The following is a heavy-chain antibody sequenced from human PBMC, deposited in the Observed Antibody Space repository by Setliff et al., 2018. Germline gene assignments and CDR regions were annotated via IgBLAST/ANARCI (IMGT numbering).Heavy chain of an antibody. Sequence: LRLSCAASGFTFSSSAMSWVRQAPGEGLEWVSAISGSGGYTYYADSVKGRFTISRDNSKNTLYLQMNSLRAEDTAVYYCARDSKRDYNFWSGQGDYWGQGTLVTVSS. CDR3: ARDSKRDYNFWSGQGDY. CDR2: ISGSGGYT. V-gene: IGHV3-23*01. CDR1: GFTFSSSA. J-gene: IGHJ4*02. D-gene: IGHD3-3*01.